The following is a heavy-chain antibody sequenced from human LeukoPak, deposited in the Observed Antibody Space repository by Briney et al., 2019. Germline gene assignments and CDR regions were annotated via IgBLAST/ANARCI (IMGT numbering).Heavy chain of an antibody. CDR3: AREGGPGSGFDY. V-gene: IGHV3-7*01. D-gene: IGHD6-25*01. CDR2: INQDGSVR. CDR1: GFTFSSTW. Sequence: GGSLRLSCAASGFTFSSTWMSWVRQAPGKGLEWVANINQDGSVRYFLDSVKGRFTISRDNAKNSLYLQMNSLRAEDTAVYYCAREGGPGSGFDYWGQGTLVTVSS. J-gene: IGHJ4*02.